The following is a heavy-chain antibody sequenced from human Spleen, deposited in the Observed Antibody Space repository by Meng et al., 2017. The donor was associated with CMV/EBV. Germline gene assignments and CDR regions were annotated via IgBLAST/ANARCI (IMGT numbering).Heavy chain of an antibody. CDR1: GGSFSGYY. D-gene: IGHD1-7*01. V-gene: IGHV3-21*01. CDR2: ISSSSSYI. J-gene: IGHJ3*02. Sequence: GGSLRLSCAVYGGSFSGYYWSWIRQPPGKGLEWVSSISSSSSYIYYADSVKGRFTISRDNAKNSLYLQMNSLRAEDTAVYYCASYWNYDDAFDIWGQGTMVTVSS. CDR3: ASYWNYDDAFDI.